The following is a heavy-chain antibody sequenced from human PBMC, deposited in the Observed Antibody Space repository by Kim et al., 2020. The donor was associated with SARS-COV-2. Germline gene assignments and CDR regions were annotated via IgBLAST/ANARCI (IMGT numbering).Heavy chain of an antibody. V-gene: IGHV3-23*01. CDR3: AKESGYERSLATYYFDY. J-gene: IGHJ4*02. Sequence: GGSLRLSCAASGFTFSSYAMSWVRQAPGKGLEWVSAISGSGGSTYYADSVKGRFTISRDNSKNTLYLQMNSLRAEDTAVYYCAKESGYERSLATYYFDYWGQGTLVTVSS. CDR2: ISGSGGST. CDR1: GFTFSSYA. D-gene: IGHD5-12*01.